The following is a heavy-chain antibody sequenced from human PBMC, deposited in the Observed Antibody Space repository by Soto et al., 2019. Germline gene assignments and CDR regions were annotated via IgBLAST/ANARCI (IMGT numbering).Heavy chain of an antibody. J-gene: IGHJ4*02. CDR1: GFTVSSNY. CDR3: ARDSGIAVAGLGYDY. CDR2: IYSGGST. D-gene: IGHD6-19*01. V-gene: IGHV3-53*04. Sequence: EVQLVESGGGLVQPGGSLRLSCAASGFTVSSNYMSWVRQAPGKGLKWVSVIYSGGSTYYADSVKGRFTISRHNSKNTLYLQMNSLGAEDTAVYYCARDSGIAVAGLGYDYWGQGTLVTVSS.